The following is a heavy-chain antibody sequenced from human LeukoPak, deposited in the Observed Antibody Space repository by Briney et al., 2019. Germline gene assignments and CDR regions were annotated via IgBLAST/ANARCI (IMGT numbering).Heavy chain of an antibody. CDR2: IYYSGST. D-gene: IGHD2-15*01. CDR1: GGSISSSSYY. Sequence: SETLSLTCTVSGGSISSSSYYWGWIRQPPGKGLEWIGSIYYSGSTYYNPSLKSRVTISVDTSKNQFSLKLSSVTAADTAVYYCARASSYSPYYYYGMDVWGQGTTVTVSS. J-gene: IGHJ6*02. CDR3: ARASSYSPYYYYGMDV. V-gene: IGHV4-39*01.